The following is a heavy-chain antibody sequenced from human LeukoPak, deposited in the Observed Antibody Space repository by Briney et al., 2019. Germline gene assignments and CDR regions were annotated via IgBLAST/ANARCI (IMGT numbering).Heavy chain of an antibody. CDR3: ARFSSGWYRGIYYYGMDV. CDR2: INHSGST. V-gene: IGHV4-34*01. J-gene: IGHJ6*02. Sequence: SETLSLTCAVYGGSFSVYYWSWIRQPPGKGLEWIGEINHSGSTNYNPSLKSRVTISVDTSKNQFSLKLSSVTAADTAVYYCARFSSGWYRGIYYYGMDVWGQGTTVTVSS. CDR1: GGSFSVYY. D-gene: IGHD6-19*01.